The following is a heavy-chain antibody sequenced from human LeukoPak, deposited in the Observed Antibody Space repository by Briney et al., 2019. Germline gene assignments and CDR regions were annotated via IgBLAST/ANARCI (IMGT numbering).Heavy chain of an antibody. V-gene: IGHV3-48*04. CDR2: ISGSTSTI. J-gene: IGHJ4*02. CDR1: GFTFSSYS. Sequence: GGSLRLSCAASGFTFSSYSKNWVRQAPGKGLEWVSYISGSTSTIYYADSVKGRFTISRDNAKNSLYLQMNSLRAEDTAVYYCARCLAAAGTCSGLGFDYWGQGTLVTVSS. CDR3: ARCLAAAGTCSGLGFDY. D-gene: IGHD6-13*01.